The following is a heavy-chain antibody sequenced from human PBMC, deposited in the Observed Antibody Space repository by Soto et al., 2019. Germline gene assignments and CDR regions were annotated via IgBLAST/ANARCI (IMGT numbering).Heavy chain of an antibody. CDR2: IYYSGTT. CDR1: GGSISSGGYY. Sequence: QVQLQESGPGLVKPSETLSLTCTVSGGSISSGGYYWSWIRQHPGKGLEWIGYIYYSGTTYYNPSLKSRLTISVDTSKNQFSLKLSSVSAADTALYYCARCSLVVVPAPGFDPWGRGTLVTVSS. J-gene: IGHJ5*02. V-gene: IGHV4-31*03. CDR3: ARCSLVVVPAPGFDP. D-gene: IGHD2-2*01.